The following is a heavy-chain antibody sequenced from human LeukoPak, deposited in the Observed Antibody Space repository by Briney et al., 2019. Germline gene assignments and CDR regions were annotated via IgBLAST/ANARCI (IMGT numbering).Heavy chain of an antibody. Sequence: GGSLRLSCAASGFTFSSYWMHWDRQAPGKGLVWVSRINSDGSSTSYADSVKGRFTISRDNAKNTLYLQMNSLRAEDTAVYYCARSGDYNDGYYYGMDVWGQGTTVTVSS. CDR3: ARSGDYNDGYYYGMDV. D-gene: IGHD4-17*01. CDR2: INSDGSST. CDR1: GFTFSSYW. V-gene: IGHV3-74*01. J-gene: IGHJ6*02.